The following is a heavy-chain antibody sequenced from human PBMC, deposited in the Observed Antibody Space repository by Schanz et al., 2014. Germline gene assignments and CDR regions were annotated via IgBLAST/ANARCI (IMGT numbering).Heavy chain of an antibody. D-gene: IGHD3-22*01. Sequence: EVHLVESGGGLVQPGGSLRLSCAASGSTFSAYWMHWVRQVPGKGLVWIARINTDETTTKYADSVRGRFTISRDNSKNMVYLQMNSLRAEDTAVYYCVRAGYETTGYYHLESWVGDYFDSWGQGALVTVSS. CDR2: INTDETTT. J-gene: IGHJ4*02. CDR1: GSTFSAYW. CDR3: VRAGYETTGYYHLESWVGDYFDS. V-gene: IGHV3-74*01.